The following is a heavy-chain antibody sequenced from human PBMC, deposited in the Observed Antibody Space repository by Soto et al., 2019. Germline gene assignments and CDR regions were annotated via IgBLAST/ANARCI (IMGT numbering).Heavy chain of an antibody. CDR1: GGSISSSSYY. CDR2: IYYSGST. CDR3: ARHAITIFGVVKNWFDP. V-gene: IGHV4-39*01. Sequence: PSETLSLTCTVSGGSISSSSYYWGWIRQPPGKGLEWIGSIYYSGSTYYNPSLKSRATISVDTSKNQFSLKLSSVTAADTAVYYCARHAITIFGVVKNWFDPWGQGTLVTVSS. J-gene: IGHJ5*02. D-gene: IGHD3-3*01.